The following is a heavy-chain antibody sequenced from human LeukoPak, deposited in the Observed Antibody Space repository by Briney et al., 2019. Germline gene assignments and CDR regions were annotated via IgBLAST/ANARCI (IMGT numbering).Heavy chain of an antibody. J-gene: IGHJ3*02. V-gene: IGHV1-18*04. D-gene: IGHD1-26*01. Sequence: ASVKVSCKASGYTFTDYYMHWVRQAPGQGLEWMGWIGTYNGNTKYAQEFQGRVTMTTDTSTSTGYMELRNLRSDDTAVYFCVREWDHTRMTFDIWGQGTMVTVSS. CDR2: IGTYNGNT. CDR1: GYTFTDYY. CDR3: VREWDHTRMTFDI.